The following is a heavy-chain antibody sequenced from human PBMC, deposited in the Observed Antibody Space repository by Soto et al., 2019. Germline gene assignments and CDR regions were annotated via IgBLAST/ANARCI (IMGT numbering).Heavy chain of an antibody. J-gene: IGHJ4*02. D-gene: IGHD2-15*01. V-gene: IGHV4-59*01. CDR1: GGSISSYY. Sequence: KASETLSLTCTVSGGSISSYYWSWIRQPPGKGLEWIGYIYYSGSTNYNPSLKSRVTISVDTSKNQFSLKLSSVTAADTAVYYCAREVVAAHFDYWGQGTLVTVSS. CDR3: AREVVAAHFDY. CDR2: IYYSGST.